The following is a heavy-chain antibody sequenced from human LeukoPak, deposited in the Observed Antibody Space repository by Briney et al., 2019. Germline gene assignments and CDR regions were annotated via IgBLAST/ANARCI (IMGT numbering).Heavy chain of an antibody. Sequence: PSETLSLTCTVSGGSISSSSYYWGWIRQPPGKGLEWIGSIYYSGSTYYNPSLESRVTISVDTSKNQFSLKLSSVTAADTAVYYCARRVRGVRKGSFDYWGQGTLVTVSS. CDR1: GGSISSSSYY. D-gene: IGHD3-10*01. V-gene: IGHV4-39*01. CDR3: ARRVRGVRKGSFDY. J-gene: IGHJ4*02. CDR2: IYYSGST.